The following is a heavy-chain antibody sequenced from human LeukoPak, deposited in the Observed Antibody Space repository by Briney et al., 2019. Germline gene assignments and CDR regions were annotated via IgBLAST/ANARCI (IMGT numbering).Heavy chain of an antibody. V-gene: IGHV3-7*01. Sequence: GGSLRLSCAASRFTFNTYWMSWVRRAPGKGLEWVATINRDGSEKYYVDSVKGRFTISRDNAKNSLYLQMNSLRAEDTAVYYCARDSRGPQRFLAPLYNYYYMDVWGKGTTVTVSS. CDR1: RFTFNTYW. J-gene: IGHJ6*03. D-gene: IGHD3-3*01. CDR3: ARDSRGPQRFLAPLYNYYYMDV. CDR2: INRDGSEK.